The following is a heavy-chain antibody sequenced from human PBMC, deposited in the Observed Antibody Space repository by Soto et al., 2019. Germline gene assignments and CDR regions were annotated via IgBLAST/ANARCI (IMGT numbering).Heavy chain of an antibody. CDR2: ISGSGGST. J-gene: IGHJ6*03. V-gene: IGHV3-23*01. Sequence: GGSLRLSCAASGFTFSSYAMSWVRQAPGKGLEWVSAISGSGGSTYYADSVKGRFTISRDNSKNTLYLQMNSLRAEDTAVYYCAKPTAPYYYYYYMDVWGKGTTVTVSS. CDR3: AKPTAPYYYYYYMDV. CDR1: GFTFSSYA. D-gene: IGHD5-18*01.